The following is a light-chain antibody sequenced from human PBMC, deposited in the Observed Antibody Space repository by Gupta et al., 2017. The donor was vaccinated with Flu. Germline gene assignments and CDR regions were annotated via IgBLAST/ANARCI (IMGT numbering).Light chain of an antibody. V-gene: IGKV3-15*01. J-gene: IGKJ2*03. Sequence: DIVMTQSPTTLSVSPGERATLSCRASQSVNSDLAWYQQKPGQAPRLLIYGASIRATGIPARFSGSGYGTEFTLTISSLQSEDFAVYYCQQYNDWFMYSFGQGTKMEIK. CDR1: QSVNSD. CDR2: GAS. CDR3: QQYNDWFMYS.